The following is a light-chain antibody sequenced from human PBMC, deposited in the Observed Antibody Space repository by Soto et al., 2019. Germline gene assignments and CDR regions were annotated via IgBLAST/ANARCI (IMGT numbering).Light chain of an antibody. CDR2: GAS. J-gene: IGKJ3*01. Sequence: EIVLTQSPGTLSLSPGERATLSCRASQSVSSSYLAWFQQKPGQAPRLLIYGASGRATGIPDRFSGSGCGTDFTLTISRLEAEDFAVYYCQQYGSSPLFTFGPGTKVDIK. CDR3: QQYGSSPLFT. V-gene: IGKV3-20*01. CDR1: QSVSSSY.